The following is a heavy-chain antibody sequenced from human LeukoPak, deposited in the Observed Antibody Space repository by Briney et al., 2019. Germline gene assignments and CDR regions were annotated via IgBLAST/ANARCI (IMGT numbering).Heavy chain of an antibody. D-gene: IGHD2-15*01. CDR1: GFTFSSYG. Sequence: PGGSLRLSCAASGFTFSSYGMHWVRQAPGKGLEWVAVIWYDGSNKYYADSVKGRFTISRDNSKNTRYLQMNSLRAEDTAVYYCASLGCSGGSCLAPISFDYWGQGTLVTVSS. V-gene: IGHV3-33*08. J-gene: IGHJ4*02. CDR3: ASLGCSGGSCLAPISFDY. CDR2: IWYDGSNK.